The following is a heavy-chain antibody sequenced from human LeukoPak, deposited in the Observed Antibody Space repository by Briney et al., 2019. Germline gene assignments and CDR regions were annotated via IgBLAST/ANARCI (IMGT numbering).Heavy chain of an antibody. CDR3: AKDRDSSGWYIDRH. CDR2: ISYDGSNK. V-gene: IGHV3-30*18. D-gene: IGHD6-19*01. Sequence: QPGRSLRLSCAASGFTFSSYGMHWVRQAPGKGLEWVAVISYDGSNKYYADSVKGRFTISRDNSKNTLYLQMNSLRAEDTAVYYCAKDRDSSGWYIDRHWGQGTLVTVSS. CDR1: GFTFSSYG. J-gene: IGHJ4*02.